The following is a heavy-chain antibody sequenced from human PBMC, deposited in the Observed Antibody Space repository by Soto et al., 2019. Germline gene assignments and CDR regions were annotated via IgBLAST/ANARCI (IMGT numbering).Heavy chain of an antibody. CDR2: IRSKANSYAT. D-gene: IGHD1-26*01. V-gene: IGHV3-73*02. CDR1: GFTFSGSA. Sequence: EVQLVESGGGLVQPGGSLKLSCAASGFTFSGSAMHWVRQASGKGLEWVGRIRSKANSYATAYAASVKGRFTISRDDSKNTAYLQMNSLKDEDTPVYYCTSSYPVDYWGQGTLVTVSS. J-gene: IGHJ4*02. CDR3: TSSYPVDY.